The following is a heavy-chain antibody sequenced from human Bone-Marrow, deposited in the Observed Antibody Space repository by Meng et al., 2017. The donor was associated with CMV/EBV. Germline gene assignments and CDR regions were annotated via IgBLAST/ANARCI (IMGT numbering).Heavy chain of an antibody. CDR1: GFTFDDYG. CDR3: ARGGYCSSISCYAGAGGYYGMDI. CDR2: INWSGVRT. J-gene: IGHJ6*02. V-gene: IGHV3-20*04. Sequence: GESLKISCAASGFTFDDYGMSWVRQAPGKGLEWVSGINWSGVRTGYADSVKGRFTISRDNAKNSLYLQMNSLRAEDTALYYCARGGYCSSISCYAGAGGYYGMDIWGQGTTVTVSS. D-gene: IGHD2-2*01.